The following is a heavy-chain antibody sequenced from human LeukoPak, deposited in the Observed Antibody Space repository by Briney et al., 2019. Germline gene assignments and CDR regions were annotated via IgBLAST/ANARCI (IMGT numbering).Heavy chain of an antibody. D-gene: IGHD2-2*02. CDR2: ISTYNGNT. CDR3: ASWAGYCSSANSYTTSLDY. J-gene: IGHJ4*02. CDR1: GYTFTSYG. Sequence: ASVKVSCKASGYTFTSYGITWVRQAPGQGLEWMGWISTYNGNTNYAQKLQDRVTMTTETSTSTAYMELRSLRSDDTAVYYCASWAGYCSSANSYTTSLDYWGQGTLVSVSS. V-gene: IGHV1-18*01.